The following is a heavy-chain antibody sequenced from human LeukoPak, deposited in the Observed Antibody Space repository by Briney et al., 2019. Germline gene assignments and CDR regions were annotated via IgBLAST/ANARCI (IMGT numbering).Heavy chain of an antibody. J-gene: IGHJ4*02. D-gene: IGHD2-2*01. CDR2: INHSGST. Sequence: SETLSLTCAVHGGSFSGYYWSWLRQPPSKVLECIREINHSGSTNYNPSLKSRVTISVDTSKNQFSLKLSSVTAADTAVYYCARGGPPLGVVVPAATTFDYWGQGTLVTVSS. V-gene: IGHV4-34*01. CDR1: GGSFSGYY. CDR3: ARGGPPLGVVVPAATTFDY.